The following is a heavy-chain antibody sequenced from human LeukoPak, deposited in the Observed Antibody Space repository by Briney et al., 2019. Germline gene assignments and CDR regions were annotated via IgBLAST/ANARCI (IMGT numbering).Heavy chain of an antibody. V-gene: IGHV4-4*02. CDR1: GGSISRSNW. CDR2: IYHSGST. J-gene: IGHJ4*02. CDR3: ARDMITFGGVIVPLGY. D-gene: IGHD3-16*02. Sequence: PSETLSLTCAVSGGSISRSNWWTWVRQPPGKGLEWIGEIYHSGSTNYNPSLKSRVTISVDTSKNQFSLKLSYVTAADTAAYYCARDMITFGGVIVPLGYWGQGTLVTVSS.